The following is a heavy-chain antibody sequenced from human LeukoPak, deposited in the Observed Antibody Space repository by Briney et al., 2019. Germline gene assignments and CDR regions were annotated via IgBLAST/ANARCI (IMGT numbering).Heavy chain of an antibody. V-gene: IGHV4-31*03. CDR1: GGSISSGSYY. CDR2: IFYSGST. D-gene: IGHD5-24*01. J-gene: IGHJ4*02. CDR3: ARDRGDGYNPLDY. Sequence: PSQTLSLTCTVSGGSISSGSYYWSWIRQHPGKGLEWIGYIFYSGSTYYNPSLKSRVTISVDTSKNQFSLILTSVTAADTAIYYCARDRGDGYNPLDYWGQGTLVTVSS.